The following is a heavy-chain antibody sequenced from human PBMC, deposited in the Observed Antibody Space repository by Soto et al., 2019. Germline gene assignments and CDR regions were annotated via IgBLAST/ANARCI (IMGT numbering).Heavy chain of an antibody. V-gene: IGHV3-23*01. CDR2: ISGSGDRT. CDR3: VKADGGYPSTAPH. J-gene: IGHJ4*02. CDR1: GITISNYP. D-gene: IGHD3-22*01. Sequence: EVQLLESGGGLVQPGGSLRLSCAASGITISNYPMSWVRQAPGKGLDWVSGISGSGDRTYYADSAEGRFSISKDISKNSLSLQLDSLGVEDPAVYFCVKADGGYPSTAPHWGQGTLVTFSS.